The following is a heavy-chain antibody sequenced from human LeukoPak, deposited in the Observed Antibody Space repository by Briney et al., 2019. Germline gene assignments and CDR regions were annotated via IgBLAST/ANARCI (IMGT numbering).Heavy chain of an antibody. CDR1: GGSMNSYY. CDR2: IFYSGST. Sequence: PSETLSLTCTVSGGSMNSYYWNWIRQPPGKGLEWIGYIFYSGSTNCNPSLKSRVTISVDTTKNQFSLKVSSVTAADTAVYYCARLAAAAHNYYFDYWGQGTMVTVSS. J-gene: IGHJ4*02. CDR3: ARLAAAAHNYYFDY. D-gene: IGHD6-25*01. V-gene: IGHV4-59*01.